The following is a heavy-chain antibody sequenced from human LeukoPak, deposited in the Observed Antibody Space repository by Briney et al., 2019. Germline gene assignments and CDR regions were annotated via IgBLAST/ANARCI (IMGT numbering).Heavy chain of an antibody. D-gene: IGHD3-22*01. CDR3: ARVIQTFYYDSSGYYSSASNDF. CDR1: GLIFSSYS. CDR2: ISSSSSYT. V-gene: IGHV3-21*01. J-gene: IGHJ4*02. Sequence: GGSLRLSCAASGLIFSSYSMNWVRQAPGKGLEWVSSISSSSSYTYYADSVKGRFTISRDNAKNSLYLQMNSLRAEDTAVYYCARVIQTFYYDSSGYYSSASNDFWGQGTLATVSS.